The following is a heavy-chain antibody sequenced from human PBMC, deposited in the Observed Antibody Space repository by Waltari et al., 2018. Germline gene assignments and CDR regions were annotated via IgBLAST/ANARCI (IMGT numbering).Heavy chain of an antibody. CDR2: SIPIFGTA. CDR1: AGTFSSYA. CDR3: ARDYCSGGSCFKPDWYFDL. Sequence: QVQLVQSGAEVKKPGSSVKVSCKASAGTFSSYAISWVRQAPGQGLDWLGGSIPIFGTANYAQKFQGRVTITADESTSTAYMELSSLRSEDTAVYYCARDYCSGGSCFKPDWYFDLWGRGTLVTVSS. J-gene: IGHJ2*01. D-gene: IGHD2-15*01. V-gene: IGHV1-69*12.